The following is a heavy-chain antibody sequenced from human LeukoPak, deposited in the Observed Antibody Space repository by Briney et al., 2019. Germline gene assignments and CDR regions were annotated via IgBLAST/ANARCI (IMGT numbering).Heavy chain of an antibody. Sequence: SETLSLTCTVSGGSISSSSYYWGWIRQPPGKGLEWIGSIYYSGSTYYNPSLKSRVTISVDTSKNQFSLKLSSVTAADTAVYYCARALGYDILTGYWFDPWGQGTLVTVSS. V-gene: IGHV4-39*07. D-gene: IGHD3-9*01. CDR2: IYYSGST. J-gene: IGHJ5*02. CDR3: ARALGYDILTGYWFDP. CDR1: GGSISSSSYY.